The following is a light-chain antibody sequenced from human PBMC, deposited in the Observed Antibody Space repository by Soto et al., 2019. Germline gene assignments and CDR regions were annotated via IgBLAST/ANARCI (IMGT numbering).Light chain of an antibody. V-gene: IGKV3-20*01. CDR2: GAS. J-gene: IGKJ5*01. CDR3: QQYGSSLL. CDR1: QSVSSY. Sequence: EIVMTQSPATLSVSPGERATFSCRASQSVSSYLAWYQQKPGQAPRLLIYGASSRATGIPDRFSGSGSGTDFTLTISRLEPEDFAVYYCQQYGSSLLFGQGTRLEIK.